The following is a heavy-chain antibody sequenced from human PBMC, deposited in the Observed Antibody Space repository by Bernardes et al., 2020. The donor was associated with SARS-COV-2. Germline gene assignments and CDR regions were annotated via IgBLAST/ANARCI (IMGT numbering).Heavy chain of an antibody. CDR1: GFSLSSHA. V-gene: IGHV3-23*01. Sequence: GGSLRLSCAASGFSLSSHAMSWVRQAPGKGLEWASGIGTDGNTHYSDSVRGRFSISRDISKNILYLQMDSLRGEDTAVYFCARDLFWWSAADYWGQGTLVTVS. J-gene: IGHJ4*02. CDR3: ARDLFWWSAADY. CDR2: IGTDGNT. D-gene: IGHD3-16*01.